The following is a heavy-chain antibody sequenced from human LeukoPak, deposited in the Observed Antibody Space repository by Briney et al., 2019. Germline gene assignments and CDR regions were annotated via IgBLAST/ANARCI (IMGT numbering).Heavy chain of an antibody. V-gene: IGHV4-59*08. CDR3: ARRRDYADYLDAFGV. D-gene: IGHD4-17*01. Sequence: SETLSLTCTVSGGSIGSYYWSWIRQPPGKGLECIGYIYHSGTTNYNPSLKSRVTISADTSKNQFSLKLSSVTAADTAIYYCARRRDYADYLDAFGVWGQGTMVTVSS. CDR2: IYHSGTT. J-gene: IGHJ3*01. CDR1: GGSIGSYY.